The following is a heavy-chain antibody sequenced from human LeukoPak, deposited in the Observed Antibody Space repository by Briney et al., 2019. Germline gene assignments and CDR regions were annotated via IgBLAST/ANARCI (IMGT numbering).Heavy chain of an antibody. Sequence: ASVRVSCKASGYTFTGYYMHWVRQAPGQGLEWMGRINPNNGATNYAQKLQGRVTVTGDTSISTAYMELSSLRSDDTAVYYCTRESGSYHGNDYWGQGTLVTVSS. CDR1: GYTFTGYY. CDR3: TRESGSYHGNDY. V-gene: IGHV1-2*06. D-gene: IGHD1-26*01. J-gene: IGHJ4*02. CDR2: INPNNGAT.